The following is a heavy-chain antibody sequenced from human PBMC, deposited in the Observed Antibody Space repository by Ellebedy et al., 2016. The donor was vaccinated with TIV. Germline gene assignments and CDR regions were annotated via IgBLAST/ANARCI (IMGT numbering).Heavy chain of an antibody. J-gene: IGHJ2*01. Sequence: GSLRLSXTVSGGSISSYYWSWIRQPPGKGLEWIGYIYYSGSTNYNPSLKSRVTMSVDTSKNQLSLKLSSLTAADTAVYYCARDSGPYYDILTGSFYWYFDLWGRGTLVTVSS. CDR2: IYYSGST. V-gene: IGHV4-59*12. CDR1: GGSISSYY. CDR3: ARDSGPYYDILTGSFYWYFDL. D-gene: IGHD3-9*01.